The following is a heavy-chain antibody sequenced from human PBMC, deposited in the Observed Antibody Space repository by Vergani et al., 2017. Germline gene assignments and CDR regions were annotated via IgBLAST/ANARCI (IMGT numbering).Heavy chain of an antibody. J-gene: IGHJ6*03. Sequence: QVQLQESGPGLVKPSETLSLTCTVSGSSISSYYWSWIRQPAGKGLEWIGRIYTSGSTNYNPSLKSRVTMSVDTSKNQFSLKLSSVTAADTAVYYCARDREDIVVVPAAIAHHYYYYMDVWGKGTTVTVSS. CDR3: ARDREDIVVVPAAIAHHYYYYMDV. D-gene: IGHD2-2*02. CDR1: GSSISSYY. CDR2: IYTSGST. V-gene: IGHV4-4*07.